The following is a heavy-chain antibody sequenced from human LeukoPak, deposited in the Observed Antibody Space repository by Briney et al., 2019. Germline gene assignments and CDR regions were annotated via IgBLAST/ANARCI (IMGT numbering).Heavy chain of an antibody. CDR2: IRGSGSTI. V-gene: IGHV3-48*04. Sequence: GGSLRLSCAASGFTFSSYSMNWVRQAPGKGLEWISYIRGSGSTIYYADSVKGRFTISRDNAKSSLYLQMNSLRAEDTAVYYCASYIRAPFDIWGQGTMVTVSS. D-gene: IGHD3-10*01. J-gene: IGHJ3*02. CDR3: ASYIRAPFDI. CDR1: GFTFSSYS.